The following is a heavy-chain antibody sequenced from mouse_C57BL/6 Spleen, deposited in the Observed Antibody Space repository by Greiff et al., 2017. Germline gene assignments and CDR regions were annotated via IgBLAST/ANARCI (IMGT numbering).Heavy chain of an antibody. CDR3: ARSTVVPDSYCYFDV. D-gene: IGHD1-1*01. CDR2: INPNNGGT. CDR1: GYTFTDYN. Sequence: EVQLQQSGPELVKPGASVKMSCKASGYTFTDYNMHWVKQSHGKSLEWIGYINPNNGGTNYDQKFKGKATLTVNTSSSTAYMELRSLTSEDSAVYYCARSTVVPDSYCYFDVWGTGTTVTVSS. J-gene: IGHJ1*03. V-gene: IGHV1-22*01.